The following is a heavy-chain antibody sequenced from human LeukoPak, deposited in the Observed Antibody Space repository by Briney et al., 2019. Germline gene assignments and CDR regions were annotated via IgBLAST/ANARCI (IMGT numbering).Heavy chain of an antibody. Sequence: PGGSLRLSCAASGFTFSSYSMSWVRQAPGKGPEWVSSISSSSSYIYYADSVKGRFTISRDNAKNSLYLQMNSLRAEDTAVYYCASTLYCSSTSCSGPYNWFDPWGQGTLVTVSS. CDR2: ISSSSSYI. J-gene: IGHJ5*02. V-gene: IGHV3-21*01. D-gene: IGHD2-2*01. CDR3: ASTLYCSSTSCSGPYNWFDP. CDR1: GFTFSSYS.